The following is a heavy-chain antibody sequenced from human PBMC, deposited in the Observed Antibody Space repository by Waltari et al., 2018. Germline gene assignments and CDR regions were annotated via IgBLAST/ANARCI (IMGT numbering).Heavy chain of an antibody. CDR1: DGSITRYF. CDR3: ARWESGWRALNI. J-gene: IGHJ3*02. Sequence: QVQLSETGPGLVKSSETLSITCTVSDGSITRYFWNWIRQPPGKALEWIGYIRHTGDTKVNPSLKSRVSMSVDRSKNQSSLKVTSVTATDTAVYYCARWESGWRALNIWGQGTTVTVSS. V-gene: IGHV4-59*08. CDR2: IRHTGDT. D-gene: IGHD6-19*01.